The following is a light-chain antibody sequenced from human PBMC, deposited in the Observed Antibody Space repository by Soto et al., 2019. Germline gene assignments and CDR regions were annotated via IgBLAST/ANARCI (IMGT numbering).Light chain of an antibody. J-gene: IGLJ1*01. V-gene: IGLV2-8*01. CDR1: SSDVGGYNY. CDR2: EVN. CDR3: ISYTVSRSYV. Sequence: QSVLAQPPSASGSPGQSVAISCTGTSSDVGGYNYVSWYQQHPGKAPKLMIYEVNKRPSGVPYRFSGSKSGNTASLTISGLQADDEADYYCISYTVSRSYVFGPGTKVTVL.